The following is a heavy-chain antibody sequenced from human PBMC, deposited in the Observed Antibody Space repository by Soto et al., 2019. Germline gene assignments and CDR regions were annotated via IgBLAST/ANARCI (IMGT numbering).Heavy chain of an antibody. V-gene: IGHV6-1*01. J-gene: IGHJ2*01. CDR1: GDSVTSNSGV. Sequence: QVQLQQSGPGLVKPSQTLSLTCAISGDSVTSNSGVWNWIRQSPSRGLEWLGRTYYRSTWYTDYAGSVKSRITINPDTSKNQVSLHLNSVTPEDTAVYYCAWHPMHYWYFDLWGRGTLVTVSS. CDR3: AWHPMHYWYFDL. CDR2: TYYRSTWYT.